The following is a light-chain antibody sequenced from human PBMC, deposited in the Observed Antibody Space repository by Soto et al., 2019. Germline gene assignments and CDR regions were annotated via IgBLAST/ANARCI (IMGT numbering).Light chain of an antibody. V-gene: IGKV1-13*02. CDR3: RQLHSYPYT. J-gene: IGKJ2*01. CDR2: GAS. CDR1: QDISIN. Sequence: AIQLTQSPSSLSASVGDRVTITCRASQDISINLAWYHQIPGKAPKVLISGASGVQTGVPSEFSGSGSGTDFTLTISRLQPEHFATYYCRQLHSYPYTFGQGTKLEI.